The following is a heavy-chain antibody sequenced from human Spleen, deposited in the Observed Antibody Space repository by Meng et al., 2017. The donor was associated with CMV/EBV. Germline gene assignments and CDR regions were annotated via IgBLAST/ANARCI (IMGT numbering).Heavy chain of an antibody. Sequence: ASVKVSCKASGYTFTGYYMHWVRQAPGQGLEWMGWINPNSGGTNYAQKFQGRVTMTTDTSTSTAYMELRSLRSDDTAVYYCARERFYDFWSNYYVYYYGMDVWGQGTTVTVSS. CDR2: INPNSGGT. CDR3: ARERFYDFWSNYYVYYYGMDV. V-gene: IGHV1-2*02. J-gene: IGHJ6*02. CDR1: GYTFTGYY. D-gene: IGHD3-3*01.